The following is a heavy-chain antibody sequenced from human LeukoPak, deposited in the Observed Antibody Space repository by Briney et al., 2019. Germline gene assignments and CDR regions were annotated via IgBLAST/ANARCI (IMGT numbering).Heavy chain of an antibody. CDR3: AKDRSGSYSDFDY. D-gene: IGHD1-26*01. CDR2: ISYDGSNK. J-gene: IGHJ4*02. Sequence: GGSLRLSCAASGLTFSSYGMHWVRQAPGKGLEWVAAISYDGSNKYYADSVKGRFTISRDNSKNTLYLQMNSLRAGDTAVYYCAKDRSGSYSDFDYWGQGTLVTVSS. V-gene: IGHV3-30*18. CDR1: GLTFSSYG.